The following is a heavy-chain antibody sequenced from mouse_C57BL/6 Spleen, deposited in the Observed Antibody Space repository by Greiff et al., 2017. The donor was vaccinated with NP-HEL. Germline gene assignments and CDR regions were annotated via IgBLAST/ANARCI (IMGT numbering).Heavy chain of an antibody. V-gene: IGHV1-59*01. D-gene: IGHD2-1*01. CDR2: IDPSDSYT. J-gene: IGHJ3*01. CDR3: AGDYGNCSAWFAY. CDR1: GYTFTSYW. Sequence: QVQLQQPGAELVRPGTSVKLSCKASGYTFTSYWMHWVKQRPGQGLEWIGVIDPSDSYTNYNQKFKGKATLTVDTSSSTAYMQLSSLTSEDSAVYYCAGDYGNCSAWFAYWGQGTLVTVSA.